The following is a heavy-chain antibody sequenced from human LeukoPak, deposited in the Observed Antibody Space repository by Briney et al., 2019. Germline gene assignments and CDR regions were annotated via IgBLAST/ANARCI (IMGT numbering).Heavy chain of an antibody. CDR3: AKQKRLCSGGSCYSAPFDY. J-gene: IGHJ4*02. CDR2: ISGDGGTT. CDR1: GLTFDDYA. V-gene: IGHV3-43*02. Sequence: GGSLRLSCAASGLTFDDYAMHWVRQAPGEGLLWFSLISGDGGTTYYADPVKGRFTISRDKSKKSLYLQMNSLRTEDSALYYCAKQKRLCSGGSCYSAPFDYWGQGTLVTVSS. D-gene: IGHD2-15*01.